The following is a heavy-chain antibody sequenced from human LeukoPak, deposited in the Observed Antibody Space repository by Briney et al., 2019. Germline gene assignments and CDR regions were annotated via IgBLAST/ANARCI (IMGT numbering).Heavy chain of an antibody. V-gene: IGHV1-24*01. D-gene: IGHD5-12*01. CDR2: FDPEDGET. J-gene: IGHJ4*02. CDR1: GYTLTKLS. Sequence: ASVKVSCKASGYTLTKLSMHWVRQAPGKGLEWMGGFDPEDGETIYAQKFQGRVTMTEDTSTDTAYMELSSLRSEDTAVYYCATAGGYDYVYAYWGQGTLVTVSS. CDR3: ATAGGYDYVYAY.